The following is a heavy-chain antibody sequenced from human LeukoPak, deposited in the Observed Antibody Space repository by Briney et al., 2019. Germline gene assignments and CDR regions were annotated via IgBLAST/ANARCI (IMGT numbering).Heavy chain of an antibody. D-gene: IGHD3-10*01. Sequence: ASVKVSCKASGYTFTSYAMHWVRQAPGQRLEWMGWINAGNGNTKYSQKFQGRVTITRDTSASTAYMELSSLRSEDTAVYYCAREGILWFAESPYYYYGMDVWGKGTTVTVSS. CDR2: INAGNGNT. CDR3: AREGILWFAESPYYYYGMDV. V-gene: IGHV1-3*01. CDR1: GYTFTSYA. J-gene: IGHJ6*04.